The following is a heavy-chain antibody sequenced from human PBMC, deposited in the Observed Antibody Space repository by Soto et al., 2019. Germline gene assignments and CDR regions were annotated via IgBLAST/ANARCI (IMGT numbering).Heavy chain of an antibody. CDR2: IMPIFGTT. V-gene: IGHV1-69*06. CDR1: QGTFGRDA. D-gene: IGHD3-22*01. Sequence: GASVNVSSKDWQGTFGRDANTSVRQAPGQGLEWVGRIMPIFGTTNYAQNLQGRVTISADKSTLTSYMELHSLTSDDTALYYCARDRTDSGYYTNWLDPWGQGTQVTVSS. J-gene: IGHJ5*02. CDR3: ARDRTDSGYYTNWLDP.